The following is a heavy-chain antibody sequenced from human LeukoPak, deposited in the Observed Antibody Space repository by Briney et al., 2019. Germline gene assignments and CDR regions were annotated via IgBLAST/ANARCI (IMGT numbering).Heavy chain of an antibody. CDR1: GGSISSYY. Sequence: SETLSLTCTVSGGSISSYYWSWIRQSPGKGLEWIGYIYYSGSTNYNPSLKSRVTISVDTSKNQFSLKLSSVTAADTAVYYCARGISGYSSGWYSLGQGFDYWGQGTLVTVSS. D-gene: IGHD6-19*01. J-gene: IGHJ4*02. CDR2: IYYSGST. CDR3: ARGISGYSSGWYSLGQGFDY. V-gene: IGHV4-59*01.